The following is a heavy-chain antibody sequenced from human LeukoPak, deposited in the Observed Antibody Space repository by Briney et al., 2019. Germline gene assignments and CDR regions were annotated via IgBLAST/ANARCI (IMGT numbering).Heavy chain of an antibody. CDR2: INHSGST. Sequence: SETLSLTCAVSGGSFSGYYWSWIRQPPGKGLEWIGEINHSGSTNYNASLKSRGVISVNATKNQFSLKLSSVTAADTAVYYCARLRLTGATPQYFDYWGQGTLVTVSS. V-gene: IGHV4-34*01. CDR3: ARLRLTGATPQYFDY. CDR1: GGSFSGYY. J-gene: IGHJ4*02. D-gene: IGHD1-20*01.